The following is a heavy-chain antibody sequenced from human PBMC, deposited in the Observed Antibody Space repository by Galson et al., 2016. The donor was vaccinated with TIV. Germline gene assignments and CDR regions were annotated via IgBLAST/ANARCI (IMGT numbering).Heavy chain of an antibody. V-gene: IGHV3-23*01. CDR2: ITGSGAYT. CDR3: AKVRDLSGYSIVSFDH. Sequence: SLRLSCAASGFTFSSYAMTWVRQAPGKGLEWVSGITGSGAYTYYGDSVKGRFTISRDNPKNTLYLQMNSLRAEDTAGYYCAKVRDLSGYSIVSFDHWGQGILVTVSS. D-gene: IGHD3-3*01. CDR1: GFTFSSYA. J-gene: IGHJ4*02.